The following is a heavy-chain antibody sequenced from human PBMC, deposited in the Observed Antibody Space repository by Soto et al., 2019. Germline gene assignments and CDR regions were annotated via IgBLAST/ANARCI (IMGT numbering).Heavy chain of an antibody. CDR3: ARVSGVNAFDI. J-gene: IGHJ3*02. V-gene: IGHV4-30-4*01. Sequence: SETLSLTCTVSGGSISSGDYYWIWIRQPPGKGLEWIGYIYYSGSTYYNPSLKSRVTISVDTSKNQFSLKLSSVTAADTAVYYCARVSGVNAFDIWGQGTMVTVSS. CDR1: GGSISSGDYY. CDR2: IYYSGST. D-gene: IGHD2-15*01.